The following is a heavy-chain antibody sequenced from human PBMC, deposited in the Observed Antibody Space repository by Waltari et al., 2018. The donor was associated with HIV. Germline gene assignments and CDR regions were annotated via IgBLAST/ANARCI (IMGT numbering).Heavy chain of an antibody. CDR1: GGSVSRRSYF. CDR2: IYHTGRA. V-gene: IGHV4-39*01. Sequence: QLQLQESGPRLGKPSETLSLTCTVSGGSVSRRSYFWGWIRQPPGQGLEWVGRIYHTGRAYYNPSLKSRVTISVDTSKNQFSLKVTSVTAADTAVYYCARHALRVGAAYWNFDLWGRGTLVTVSS. J-gene: IGHJ2*01. CDR3: ARHALRVGAAYWNFDL. D-gene: IGHD1-26*01.